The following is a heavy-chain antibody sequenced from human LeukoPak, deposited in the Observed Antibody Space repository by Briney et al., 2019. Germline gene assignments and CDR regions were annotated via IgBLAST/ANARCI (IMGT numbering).Heavy chain of an antibody. Sequence: QTGGPLRLSCGASGFTLSSYAMGGVRQAPGKALEWFSAISGSGGSTYYADSVKGRFTISRDNSKNTLYLQMNSLRAEDTAVYYCAKGGHSSSWSQLDYWGQGTLVTVSS. CDR2: ISGSGGST. D-gene: IGHD6-13*01. CDR3: AKGGHSSSWSQLDY. CDR1: GFTLSSYA. V-gene: IGHV3-23*01. J-gene: IGHJ4*02.